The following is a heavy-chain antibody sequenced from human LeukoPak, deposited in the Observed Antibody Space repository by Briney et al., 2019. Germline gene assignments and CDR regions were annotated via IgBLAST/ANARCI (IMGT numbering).Heavy chain of an antibody. CDR3: ARLMELIRGPEFYLDY. V-gene: IGHV4-59*08. CDR2: IYYSGST. Sequence: SETLSLTCTVSGGSISSYYWTWIRQPPGKGLEWIGFIYYSGSTNYSPSLKSRVSISVDTSKNQFSLKLTSVTAADTAIYYCARLMELIRGPEFYLDYWGQGALVTVSS. D-gene: IGHD2-15*01. CDR1: GGSISSYY. J-gene: IGHJ4*02.